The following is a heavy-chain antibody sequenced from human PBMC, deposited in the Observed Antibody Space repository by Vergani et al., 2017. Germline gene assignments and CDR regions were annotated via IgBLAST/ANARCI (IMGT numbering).Heavy chain of an antibody. V-gene: IGHV3-49*04. Sequence: EVQLVESGGGLVPPGRSLRLSCAASGFSFGDYAMTWVRQAPGKGLEWVAFIRNKAYGGTTEYAASVKGRFTISRDDSKRLAYLQLSRLKTEDTAVYFCSRGRGYSFGYSDYWGQGTLVTVSS. D-gene: IGHD5-18*01. CDR3: SRGRGYSFGYSDY. CDR1: GFSFGDYA. J-gene: IGHJ4*01. CDR2: IRNKAYGGTT.